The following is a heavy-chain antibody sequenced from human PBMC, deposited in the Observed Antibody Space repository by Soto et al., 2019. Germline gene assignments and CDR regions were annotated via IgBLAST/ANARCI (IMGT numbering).Heavy chain of an antibody. CDR1: GYSFTGYY. D-gene: IGHD2-2*01. V-gene: IGHV1-2*02. Sequence: GASVKVSCKASGYSFTGYYLHWVRQAPGQGLGWMGWINPHSGGTNYAQKFQGRVTMTRATSISTAYMELYRLRSDDTAVYYCARSVGYCGSTSCYFDSWGQGTLVTSPQ. CDR3: ARSVGYCGSTSCYFDS. J-gene: IGHJ4*02. CDR2: INPHSGGT.